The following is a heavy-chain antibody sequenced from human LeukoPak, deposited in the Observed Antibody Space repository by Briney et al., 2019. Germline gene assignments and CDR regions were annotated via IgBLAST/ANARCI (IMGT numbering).Heavy chain of an antibody. D-gene: IGHD2-2*01. CDR3: ARRLGYCSSTSCYSFDY. V-gene: IGHV3-21*01. J-gene: IGHJ4*02. CDR1: GFTFSSYS. Sequence: GGSLRLSCAASGFTFSSYSMNWVRQAPGQGLEWVSSISSSSSYIYYAHSVKGRFTISRDNAKNSLYLQMNSLRAEDTAVYYCARRLGYCSSTSCYSFDYWGQGTLVTVSS. CDR2: ISSSSSYI.